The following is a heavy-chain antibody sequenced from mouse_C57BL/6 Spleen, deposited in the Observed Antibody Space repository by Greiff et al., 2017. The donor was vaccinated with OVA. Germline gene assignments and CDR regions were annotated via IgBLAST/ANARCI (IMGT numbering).Heavy chain of an antibody. J-gene: IGHJ2*01. CDR2: IDPNSGGT. Sequence: VQLQQPGAELVKPGASVKLSCKASGYTFTSYWMHWVKQRPGRGLEWIGRIDPNSGGTKYNEKFKSKATLTVDKPSSTAYMQLSSLTSADSAVYYCAREGPVYYYGSSPYYFDYWGQGTTVTVSS. D-gene: IGHD1-1*01. V-gene: IGHV1-72*01. CDR3: AREGPVYYYGSSPYYFDY. CDR1: GYTFTSYW.